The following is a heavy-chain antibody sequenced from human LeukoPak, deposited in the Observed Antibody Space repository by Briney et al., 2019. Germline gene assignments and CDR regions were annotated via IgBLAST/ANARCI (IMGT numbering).Heavy chain of an antibody. Sequence: SETLSLTCAVSGVSFSSHYWTWIRQPPGKGLEWIGYISYIGSTNYNPSLKSRVTTSIDTSKNQFSLKLSSVTAADTAVYFCARDLITVTKGFDVWGQGTMVSVSS. CDR2: ISYIGST. V-gene: IGHV4-59*11. J-gene: IGHJ3*01. CDR1: GVSFSSHY. D-gene: IGHD4-17*01. CDR3: ARDLITVTKGFDV.